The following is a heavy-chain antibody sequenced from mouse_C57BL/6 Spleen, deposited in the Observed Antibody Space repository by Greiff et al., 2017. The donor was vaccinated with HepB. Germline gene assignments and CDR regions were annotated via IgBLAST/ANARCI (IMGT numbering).Heavy chain of an antibody. Sequence: VQLQQPGAELVKPGASVKLSCKASGYTFISYWMQWVKQRPGQGLEWIGEIDPSDSYTNYNQKFKGKATLTVDTSSSTAYMQLSSLTSEDSAVYYCAVNYYGSSYGWFAYWGQGTLVTVSA. V-gene: IGHV1-50*01. CDR3: AVNYYGSSYGWFAY. CDR1: GYTFISYW. CDR2: IDPSDSYT. J-gene: IGHJ3*01. D-gene: IGHD1-1*01.